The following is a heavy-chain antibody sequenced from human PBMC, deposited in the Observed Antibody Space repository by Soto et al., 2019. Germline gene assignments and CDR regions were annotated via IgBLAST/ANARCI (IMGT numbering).Heavy chain of an antibody. CDR3: AKGRGALAVVSNWFDP. V-gene: IGHV3-9*01. Sequence: EVQLVESGGGLVQPGRSLRLSCAAFGFTFEDSAMHWIRQTPGKCLEWVAGINWNSGSVGYADSVKGRFTISRDNANNSLFLQMDSLRADDTALYYCAKGRGALAVVSNWFDPWGQGTLVTVSS. J-gene: IGHJ5*02. CDR2: INWNSGSV. D-gene: IGHD6-19*01. CDR1: GFTFEDSA.